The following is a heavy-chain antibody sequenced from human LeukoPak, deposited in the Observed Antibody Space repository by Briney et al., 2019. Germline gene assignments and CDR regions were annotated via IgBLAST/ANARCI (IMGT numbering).Heavy chain of an antibody. J-gene: IGHJ4*02. CDR2: ISASGGST. CDR3: AKDLVFDSSGYYVY. Sequence: GGSLRLSCAASGFTFSSYALSWVRQAPGKGLEWVSAISASGGSTFYADSVKGRFTISRDNSKNTLYLQMNSLRAEDTAVYYCAKDLVFDSSGYYVYWGQGTLVTVSS. CDR1: GFTFSSYA. V-gene: IGHV3-23*01. D-gene: IGHD3-22*01.